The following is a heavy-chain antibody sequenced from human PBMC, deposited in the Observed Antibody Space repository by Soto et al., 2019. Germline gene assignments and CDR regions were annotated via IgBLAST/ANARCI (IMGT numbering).Heavy chain of an antibody. CDR1: GVSIASGGFY. CDR2: MYSSGTT. D-gene: IGHD5-12*01. J-gene: IGHJ5*02. CDR3: ARDRGSVSGYDYMS. Sequence: QVQLQESGPGLVKPSQTLSLTCTVSGVSIASGGFYWAWIRHYPGLGLVWIGSMYSSGTTYYNPSRMSRITMSLDTSKNQFSLELSSVSAADTAVYYCARDRGSVSGYDYMSWGRGTLVTVSS. V-gene: IGHV4-31*03.